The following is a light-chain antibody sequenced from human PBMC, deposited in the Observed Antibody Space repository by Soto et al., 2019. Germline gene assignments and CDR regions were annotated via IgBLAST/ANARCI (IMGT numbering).Light chain of an antibody. V-gene: IGLV1-51*01. CDR3: GTWDTSLSDGV. CDR1: SSNIGDYY. J-gene: IGLJ1*01. CDR2: DNH. Sequence: QWVRRHPPSVSPAPGHNVTISCSGSSSNIGDYYVSWYQQLPGTAPKLLIYDNHNRPSGIPDRFSGSKSGTSATLGITGLQPGDEADYYCGTWDTSLSDGVFGSGTKVTVL.